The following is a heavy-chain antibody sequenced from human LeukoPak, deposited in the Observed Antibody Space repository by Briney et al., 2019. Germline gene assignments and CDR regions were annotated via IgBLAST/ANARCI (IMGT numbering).Heavy chain of an antibody. CDR1: GYTLIDYY. CDR2: INPKDGGT. J-gene: IGHJ4*02. Sequence: ASVKVSCKASGYTLIDYYMHWVRQAPGQGLEWMGYINPKDGGTKYAQRFQDRVTMTRDTSISTAYMELSRLRSDDTAVYYCARGIAAAGTVSPFDYWGQGTLVTVSS. V-gene: IGHV1-2*02. CDR3: ARGIAAAGTVSPFDY. D-gene: IGHD6-13*01.